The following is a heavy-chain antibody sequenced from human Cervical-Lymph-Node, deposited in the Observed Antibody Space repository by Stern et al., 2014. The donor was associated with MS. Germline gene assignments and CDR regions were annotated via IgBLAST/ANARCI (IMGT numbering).Heavy chain of an antibody. Sequence: QVQLVESGGGVVQPGRSLRLSCAASGFTFSSHGMHWVRQAPGKGLEWVAVIAYDGGKKYYADSVRGRFTISRDNSKSTLYLQMNSLRSEDTALYYCAKGGFECSGDGCFLDWGQGTLVTVSS. V-gene: IGHV3-30*18. CDR2: IAYDGGKK. D-gene: IGHD2-15*01. CDR3: AKGGFECSGDGCFLD. J-gene: IGHJ4*02. CDR1: GFTFSSHG.